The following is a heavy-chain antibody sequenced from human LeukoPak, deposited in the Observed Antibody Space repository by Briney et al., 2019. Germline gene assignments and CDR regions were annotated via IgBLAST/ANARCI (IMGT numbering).Heavy chain of an antibody. V-gene: IGHV4-38-2*02. Sequence: SETLSLTCTVSGYSISSGYYWSWIRQPPGKGLEWIGEINHSGSTNYNPSLKSRVTISVDTSKNQFSLKLSSVTAADTAVYYCARRRWLQSRLDYWGQGTLVTVSS. J-gene: IGHJ4*02. CDR3: ARRRWLQSRLDY. CDR1: GYSISSGYY. CDR2: INHSGST. D-gene: IGHD5-24*01.